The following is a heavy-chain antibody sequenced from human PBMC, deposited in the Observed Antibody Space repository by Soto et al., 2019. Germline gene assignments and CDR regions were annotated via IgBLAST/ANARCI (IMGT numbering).Heavy chain of an antibody. J-gene: IGHJ4*02. V-gene: IGHV3-30-3*01. CDR3: ARERPMVTTSSYFDY. CDR1: GFTFSSYA. CDR2: ISYDGSNK. D-gene: IGHD4-17*01. Sequence: QVQLVESGGGVVQPGRSLRLSCAASGFTFSSYAMHWVRQAPGKGLEWVAVISYDGSNKYYADSVKGRFTISRDNSKNTLYLQMNSLRAEDTAVYYCARERPMVTTSSYFDYWGQGTLVTVSS.